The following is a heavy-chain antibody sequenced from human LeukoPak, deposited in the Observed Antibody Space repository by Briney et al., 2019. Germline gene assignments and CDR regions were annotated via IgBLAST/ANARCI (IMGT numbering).Heavy chain of an antibody. Sequence: ASVKASCKASGYTFTSYDINWVRQATGQGLEWMGWMNPNSGNTGYAQKFQGRVTMTRNTSISTAYMELSSLRSEDTAVYYCARGLYYYDSSGYQDFDYWGQGTLVTVSS. D-gene: IGHD3-22*01. CDR3: ARGLYYYDSSGYQDFDY. V-gene: IGHV1-8*01. CDR2: MNPNSGNT. J-gene: IGHJ4*02. CDR1: GYTFTSYD.